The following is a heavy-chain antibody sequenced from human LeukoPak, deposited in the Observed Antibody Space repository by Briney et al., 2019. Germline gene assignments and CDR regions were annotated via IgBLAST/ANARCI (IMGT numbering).Heavy chain of an antibody. CDR1: GDSISTSSSY. CDR3: ARGYCSGGSCYSYYYYNYMDV. CDR2: IYYSGST. V-gene: IGHV4-39*07. D-gene: IGHD2-15*01. Sequence: SETLSLTCSVSGDSISTSSSYWGWIRQPPGKGLEWIGSIYYSGSTYYNTSLKSRVTISVDTSKNQFSLKLSSVTAADTAVYYCARGYCSGGSCYSYYYYNYMDVWGKGTTVTVSS. J-gene: IGHJ6*03.